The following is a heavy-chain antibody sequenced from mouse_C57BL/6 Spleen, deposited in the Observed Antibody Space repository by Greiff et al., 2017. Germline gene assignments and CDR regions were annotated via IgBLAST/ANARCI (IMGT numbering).Heavy chain of an antibody. V-gene: IGHV14-2*01. CDR3: TKDSSGYGFAY. CDR1: GFNIKDYY. CDR2: IDPEDGET. D-gene: IGHD3-2*02. Sequence: VQLQQSGAELVKPGASVKLSCTASGFNIKDYYMHWVKQRTEQGLAWIGRIDPEDGETKYAPKFQGKATITADTSSHTAYLQLSRLTSDDAAVYYGTKDSSGYGFAYWGQGTLVTVSA. J-gene: IGHJ3*01.